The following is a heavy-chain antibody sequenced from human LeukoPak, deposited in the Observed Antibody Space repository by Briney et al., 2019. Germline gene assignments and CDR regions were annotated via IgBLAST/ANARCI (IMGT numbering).Heavy chain of an antibody. V-gene: IGHV4-34*01. CDR1: GASISGNL. D-gene: IGHD3-3*01. J-gene: IGHJ5*02. CDR3: ARGNGVLRFLEWPKRWFDP. CDR2: INHSGST. Sequence: SETLSLTCTVSGASISGNLWTWIRQPPGKGLEWIGEINHSGSTNYNPSLKSRVTISVDTSKNQFSLKLSSVTAADTAVYYCARGNGVLRFLEWPKRWFDPWGQGTLVTVSS.